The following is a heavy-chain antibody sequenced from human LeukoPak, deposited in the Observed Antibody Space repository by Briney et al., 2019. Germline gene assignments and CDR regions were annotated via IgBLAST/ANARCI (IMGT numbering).Heavy chain of an antibody. CDR3: ASSGGYRYYFDY. D-gene: IGHD3-22*01. V-gene: IGHV1-69*01. CDR2: IIPIFGTA. CDR1: GGTFSSYA. Sequence: SVKVSCKASGGTFSSYAISWVRQAPGQGLEWMGGIIPIFGTANYAQKFQGRVTITADESTSTAYMELSSLRSEDTAVYYCASSGGYRYYFDYWGQGTLVTVSS. J-gene: IGHJ4*02.